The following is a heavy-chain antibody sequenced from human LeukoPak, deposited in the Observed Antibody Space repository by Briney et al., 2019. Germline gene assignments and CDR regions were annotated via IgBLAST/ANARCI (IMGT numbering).Heavy chain of an antibody. V-gene: IGHV4-39*01. CDR3: ARNIAVAGRGDYMDV. J-gene: IGHJ6*03. CDR2: LYYSGNT. D-gene: IGHD6-19*01. Sequence: SETLSLTCTVSGGSISSSRYYGGWIRQPPGKGLEWIGSLYYSGNTYYNPSLKSRVTISVDTSKNQFSLKLGSVTAADTAVYYCARNIAVAGRGDYMDVWGKGTTVTISS. CDR1: GGSISSSRYY.